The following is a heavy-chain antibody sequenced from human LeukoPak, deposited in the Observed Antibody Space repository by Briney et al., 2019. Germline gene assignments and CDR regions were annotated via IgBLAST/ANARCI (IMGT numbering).Heavy chain of an antibody. V-gene: IGHV3-48*04. J-gene: IGHJ4*02. CDR1: GFTLSSYS. D-gene: IGHD6-13*01. CDR3: ARGIAAADLDY. CDR2: ISSSSSTI. Sequence: PGGSLRLSCAASGFTLSSYSMNWVRQAPGKGLEWVSYISSSSSTIYYADSVKGRFTISRDNAKNSLYLQMNSLRAEDTAVYYCARGIAAADLDYWGQGTLVTVSS.